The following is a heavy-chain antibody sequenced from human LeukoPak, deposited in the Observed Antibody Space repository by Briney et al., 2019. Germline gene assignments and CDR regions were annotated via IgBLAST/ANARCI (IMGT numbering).Heavy chain of an antibody. CDR2: ISGSGGST. Sequence: PGGSLRLSCAASGFTFSSYAMSWVRQAPGTGLEWVSAISGSGGSTYYADSVKGRFTISRDNSKNTLYLQVNSLRAEDTAVYYCAKVYGTWRAYFDYWGQGTLVTVSS. V-gene: IGHV3-23*01. CDR3: AKVYGTWRAYFDY. J-gene: IGHJ4*02. D-gene: IGHD3-10*01. CDR1: GFTFSSYA.